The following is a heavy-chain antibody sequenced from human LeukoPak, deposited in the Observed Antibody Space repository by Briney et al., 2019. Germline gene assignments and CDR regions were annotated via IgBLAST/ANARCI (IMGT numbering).Heavy chain of an antibody. CDR1: GGSFSGYY. D-gene: IGHD2-2*01. CDR2: INHSGST. V-gene: IGHV4-34*01. CDR3: ARRAGSPRYCSSTSCAGRKNYFDY. Sequence: SETLSLTCAVYGGSFSGYYWSWIRQPPGKGLEWIGEINHSGSTNYNPSLKSRVTISVDTSKNQFSLKLSAVTAADTAVYYCARRAGSPRYCSSTSCAGRKNYFDYWGQGTLVTVSS. J-gene: IGHJ4*02.